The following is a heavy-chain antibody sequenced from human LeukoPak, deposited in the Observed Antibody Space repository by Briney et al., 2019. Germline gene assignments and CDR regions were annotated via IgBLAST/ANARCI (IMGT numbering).Heavy chain of an antibody. CDR3: ARHSICFDP. CDR2: IPYSVST. CDR1: GGSISSYY. V-gene: IGHV4-59*08. Sequence: SETLSLTCTVSGGSISSYYWSWIRQPPGEGLEWIGYIPYSVSTNYNPSFKSRVTISVDTSKNQFSLKLTAVTAADTAVYYCARHSICFDPWGQGTLVTVSS. J-gene: IGHJ5*02.